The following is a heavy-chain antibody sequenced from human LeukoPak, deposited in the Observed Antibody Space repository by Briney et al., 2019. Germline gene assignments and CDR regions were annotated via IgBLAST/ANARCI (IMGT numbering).Heavy chain of an antibody. V-gene: IGHV4-61*01. CDR1: GGSISSKTYY. J-gene: IGHJ2*01. Sequence: SETLSLTCTVSGGSISSKTYYWGWIRQPPGKGLEWIGYIYYSGSTNYNPSLKSRVTISVDTSKNQFSLKLSSVTAADTAVYYCARDVGLWYFDLWGRGTLVTVSS. CDR2: IYYSGST. CDR3: ARDVGLWYFDL.